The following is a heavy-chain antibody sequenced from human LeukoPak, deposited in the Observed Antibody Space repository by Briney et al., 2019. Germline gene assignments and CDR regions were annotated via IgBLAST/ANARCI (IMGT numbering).Heavy chain of an antibody. CDR3: ATHTIVGVVTYAFQI. CDR2: INPSGGGA. V-gene: IGHV1-46*01. D-gene: IGHD3-3*01. Sequence: ASVKVSCRASGYTSIGYYMHWVRQAPGQGLEWMGLINPSGGGATYAQKFQGRVTLTRDMSTSTVYMDLSSLTSEDTAVYYCATHTIVGVVTYAFQIWGRGTLVTVSS. J-gene: IGHJ3*02. CDR1: GYTSIGYY.